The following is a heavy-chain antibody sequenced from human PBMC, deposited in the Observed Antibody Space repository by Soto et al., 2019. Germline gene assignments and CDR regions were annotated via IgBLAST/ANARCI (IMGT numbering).Heavy chain of an antibody. CDR2: INAGNGNT. CDR1: GYTFTSYA. CDR3: AIIVRYWFGELFAAFDI. Sequence: ASVKVSCKASGYTFTSYAMHWVRQAPGQRLEWMGWINAGNGNTKYSQKFQGRVTITRDTSASTAYMELSSLRSEDTAVYYCAIIVRYWFGELFAAFDIWGQGTMVTVSS. V-gene: IGHV1-3*01. J-gene: IGHJ3*02. D-gene: IGHD3-10*01.